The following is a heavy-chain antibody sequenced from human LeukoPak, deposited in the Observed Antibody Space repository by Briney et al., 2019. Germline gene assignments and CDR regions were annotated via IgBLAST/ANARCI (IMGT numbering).Heavy chain of an antibody. J-gene: IGHJ4*02. V-gene: IGHV3-7*01. CDR2: IKEDGSEK. CDR1: GFTFSSYW. CDR3: AVGGSTAYFDY. D-gene: IGHD1-26*01. Sequence: GGSLRLSCAASGFTFSSYWMSWVRQAPGKGLEWVANIKEDGSEKRYVDSVKGRFTISRDNAKNSPYLQMNSLRAEDTAVYYCAVGGSTAYFDYWGQGTLVTVSS.